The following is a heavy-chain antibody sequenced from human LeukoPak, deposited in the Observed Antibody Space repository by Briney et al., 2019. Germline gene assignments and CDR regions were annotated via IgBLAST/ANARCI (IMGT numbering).Heavy chain of an antibody. CDR2: INKDGSVQ. V-gene: IGHV3-7*03. J-gene: IGHJ4*02. Sequence: GGSLRLSCAASGFTFSSYWMTWVRQAPGKGLEWVANINKDGSVQYYVDSVKGRFTISRDNAKKTLFLQMNSLRAEDTAFYYCAKGGGWFYYFDFWGQGSLVTVSS. D-gene: IGHD6-19*01. CDR1: GFTFSSYW. CDR3: AKGGGWFYYFDF.